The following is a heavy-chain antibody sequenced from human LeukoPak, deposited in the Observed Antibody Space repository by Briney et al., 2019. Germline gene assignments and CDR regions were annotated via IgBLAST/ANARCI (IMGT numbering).Heavy chain of an antibody. J-gene: IGHJ5*02. CDR3: AREPGFDSSGYLNWFDP. CDR1: GGSISSYH. Sequence: PSETLSLTCTVSGGSISSYHWSWIRQPPGKGLEWIGNIYYSGITNYNPSLKSRVTISVDTSKNQFSLKLSSVTAADTAVYYCAREPGFDSSGYLNWFDPWGQGTLVTVSS. V-gene: IGHV4-59*01. D-gene: IGHD3-22*01. CDR2: IYYSGIT.